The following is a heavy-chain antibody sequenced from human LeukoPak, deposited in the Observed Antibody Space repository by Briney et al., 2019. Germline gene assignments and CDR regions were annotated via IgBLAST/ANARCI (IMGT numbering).Heavy chain of an antibody. CDR2: IYTSGST. Sequence: SETLSLTCTVSGGSISSGGYYWSWIRQHPGKGLEWIGYIYTSGSTNYNPSLKSRVTISVDTSKNQFSLKLSSVTAADTAVYYCARYPFDAFDIWGQGTMVTVSS. V-gene: IGHV4-61*08. CDR3: ARYPFDAFDI. CDR1: GGSISSGGYY. D-gene: IGHD2-2*01. J-gene: IGHJ3*02.